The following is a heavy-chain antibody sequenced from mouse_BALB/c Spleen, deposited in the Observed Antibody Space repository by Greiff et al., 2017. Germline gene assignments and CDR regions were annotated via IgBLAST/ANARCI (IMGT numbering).Heavy chain of an antibody. J-gene: IGHJ2*01. V-gene: IGHV1S81*02. CDR1: GYTFTSYW. CDR3: ARRDYEGY. Sequence: QVQLQQPGAELVKPGASVKLSCKASGYTFTSYWMHWVKQRPGQGLEWIGEINPSNGRTNYNEKFKSKATLTVDKSSSTAYMQLSSLTSEDSAVYYCARRDYEGYWGQGTTLTVSS. D-gene: IGHD2-4*01. CDR2: INPSNGRT.